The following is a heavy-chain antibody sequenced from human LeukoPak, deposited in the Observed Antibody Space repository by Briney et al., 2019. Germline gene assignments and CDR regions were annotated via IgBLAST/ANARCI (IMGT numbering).Heavy chain of an antibody. CDR1: GFTFSSYA. V-gene: IGHV3-30-3*01. CDR2: ISYDGSNK. J-gene: IGHJ4*02. D-gene: IGHD2-2*01. Sequence: GGSLRLSCAASGFTFSSYAMHWVRQAPGKGLEWVAVISYDGSNKYYADSVKGRFTISRDNSKNTLYLQMNSLRAEDTAVYYCARDPTYCSSTSCYSTHFDYWGQGTLVTVSS. CDR3: ARDPTYCSSTSCYSTHFDY.